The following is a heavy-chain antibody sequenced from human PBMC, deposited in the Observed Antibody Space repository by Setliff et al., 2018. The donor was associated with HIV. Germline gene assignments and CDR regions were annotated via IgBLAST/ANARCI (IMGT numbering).Heavy chain of an antibody. J-gene: IGHJ2*01. V-gene: IGHV4-4*02. CDR2: IYHSGST. Sequence: SETLSLTCAVSGGSTSSINWWTWVRQTPGRGLEWIGEIYHSGSTNYNPSLKSRVTISVDKSQNQFSLKLTSVTAADTAVYYCARVPTTDYYDGSGYHAPLWYFDVWGRGTLVTVSS. CDR3: ARVPTTDYYDGSGYHAPLWYFDV. D-gene: IGHD3-22*01. CDR1: GGSTSSINW.